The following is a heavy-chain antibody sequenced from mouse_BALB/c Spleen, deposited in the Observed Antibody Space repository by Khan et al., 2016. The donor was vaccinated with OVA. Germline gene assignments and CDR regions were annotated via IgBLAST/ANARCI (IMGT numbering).Heavy chain of an antibody. CDR1: GYTFTSYT. CDR2: INPSNGYT. J-gene: IGHJ3*01. Sequence: QVQLKQSGAELARPGASVKMSCKVSGYTFTSYTIHWIKKRPGQGLEWIGYINPSNGYTNYNQKFKDKATLTTDKSYTTAYLQLSSLTSDDSAVYNGVRDGAYHRNDGWFAYWGQGTLVTVSA. CDR3: VRDGAYHRNDGWFAY. D-gene: IGHD2-14*01. V-gene: IGHV1-4*01.